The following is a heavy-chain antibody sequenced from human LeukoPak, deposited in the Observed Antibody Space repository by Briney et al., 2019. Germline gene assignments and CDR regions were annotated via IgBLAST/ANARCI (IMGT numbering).Heavy chain of an antibody. CDR2: IKSKTDGGTT. Sequence: NPGGSLRLSCAASGFTFSNAWMSWVRQAPGKGLEWVGRIKSKTDGGTTDYAAPVKGRFTISRDDSKNTLYLQMNSLKTEDTAVYYCTTVEVAAMSNYGMDVWGQGTTVTVSS. D-gene: IGHD2-15*01. CDR3: TTVEVAAMSNYGMDV. V-gene: IGHV3-15*01. J-gene: IGHJ6*02. CDR1: GFTFSNAW.